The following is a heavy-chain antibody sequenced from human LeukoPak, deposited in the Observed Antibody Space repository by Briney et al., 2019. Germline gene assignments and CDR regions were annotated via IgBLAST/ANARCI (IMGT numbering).Heavy chain of an antibody. D-gene: IGHD2-21*01. Sequence: GASVNVSCKASGYTFTDYYIHWVRQAPGQGLEWMGWINPNSGATGNAQKFQGRVTMTRDTSISTAYMELSGLRSDDTAVYYCARDLGYSTNCWGQGTLVTVSS. V-gene: IGHV1-2*02. CDR2: INPNSGAT. J-gene: IGHJ4*02. CDR3: ARDLGYSTNC. CDR1: GYTFTDYY.